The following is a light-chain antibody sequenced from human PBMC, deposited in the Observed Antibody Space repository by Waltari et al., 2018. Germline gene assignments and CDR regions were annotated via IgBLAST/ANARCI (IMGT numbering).Light chain of an antibody. J-gene: IGLJ3*02. CDR1: SGHSHNI. CDR2: VNSDGSH. Sequence: QLVLTQSPSASASLGASVKLTCTLSSGHSHNIIAWLQQHPEKGPRYLMNVNSDGSHNKGVGIPDRFSGSSSGAERYLTISSLQSEDEADYYCQTGGHGTWVFGGGTRLTVL. V-gene: IGLV4-69*01. CDR3: QTGGHGTWV.